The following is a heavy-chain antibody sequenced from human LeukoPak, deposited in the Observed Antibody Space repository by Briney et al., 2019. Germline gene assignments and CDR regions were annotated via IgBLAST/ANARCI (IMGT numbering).Heavy chain of an antibody. J-gene: IGHJ3*02. Sequence: SEXLSLTCAVYGGSFSGYYWSWIRQPPGKGLEWIGEINHSGSTNYNPSLTSRVTISVDTSKTQFSLKLSSVTAADTAVYYCASRRYITIFGVVIIYAFDIWGQGTMVTVSS. V-gene: IGHV4-34*01. CDR2: INHSGST. CDR3: ASRRYITIFGVVIIYAFDI. CDR1: GGSFSGYY. D-gene: IGHD3-3*01.